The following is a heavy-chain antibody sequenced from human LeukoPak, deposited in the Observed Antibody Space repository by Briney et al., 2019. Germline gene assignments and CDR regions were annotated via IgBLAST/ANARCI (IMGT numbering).Heavy chain of an antibody. D-gene: IGHD2-2*02. V-gene: IGHV3-33*01. CDR2: IWYDGNTK. Sequence: PGGSLRLSCAASGFTFSSYGMHWVRQAPGKGLEWVAVIWYDGNTKYYAESVKGRFTISRDNSKNTLYLQMNSMRSDDTAVYYCARTWVPFCSSTSCYIGSNYWGQGTLVTVSS. J-gene: IGHJ4*02. CDR3: ARTWVPFCSSTSCYIGSNY. CDR1: GFTFSSYG.